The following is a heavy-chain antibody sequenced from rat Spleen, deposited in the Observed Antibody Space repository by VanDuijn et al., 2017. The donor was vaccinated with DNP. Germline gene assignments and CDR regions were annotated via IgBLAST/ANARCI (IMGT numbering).Heavy chain of an antibody. J-gene: IGHJ2*01. CDR3: VSRPPPTRGPFDY. Sequence: EVQLVESGGGLVQPGRSLKLSCAVSGITFSDHNMAWVRQGPKKGLEWVATISYDGRETYYRDSVKGRFTISRDTAKSTQYLQMDSLRSEDTAAYYCVSRPPPTRGPFDYWGQGVVVTVSS. V-gene: IGHV5-7*01. CDR2: ISYDGRET. D-gene: IGHD1-4*01. CDR1: GITFSDHN.